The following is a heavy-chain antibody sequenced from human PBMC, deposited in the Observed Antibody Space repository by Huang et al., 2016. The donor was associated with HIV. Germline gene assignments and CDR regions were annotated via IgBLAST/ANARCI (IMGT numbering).Heavy chain of an antibody. Sequence: EVQLVESGGGVVQPGGSLRLSCAASGFNFSNYWMSWVRQGPGKGLEWVANIKQEGSETYYVDSVKGRVTIARDNAKNSLYLQMNSLRAVDTAVYYCASQPGPWGQGTLVTVSS. CDR2: IKQEGSET. CDR1: GFNFSNYW. CDR3: ASQPGP. V-gene: IGHV3-7*01. J-gene: IGHJ5*02.